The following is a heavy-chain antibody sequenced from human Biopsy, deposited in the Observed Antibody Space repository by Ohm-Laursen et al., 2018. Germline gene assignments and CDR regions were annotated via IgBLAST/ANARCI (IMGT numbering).Heavy chain of an antibody. Sequence: SETLSLTCTVSGGSISNNNYYWGWIRQPPGKGLEWIGSIFYRGSTHYKPSLKSRVNIFVDTSKNHFSLKLNSVTAADTAVYYCARDYDTSGYYYVSWGQGTLVTVSS. CDR2: IFYRGST. J-gene: IGHJ5*02. D-gene: IGHD3-22*01. CDR1: GGSISNNNYY. CDR3: ARDYDTSGYYYVS. V-gene: IGHV4-39*02.